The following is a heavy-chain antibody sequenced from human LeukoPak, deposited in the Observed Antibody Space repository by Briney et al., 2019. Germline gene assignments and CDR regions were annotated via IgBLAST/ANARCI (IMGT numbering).Heavy chain of an antibody. CDR3: ARQVQSGHIDY. D-gene: IGHD1-26*01. V-gene: IGHV5-51*01. CDR1: GSRFTSYW. J-gene: IGHJ4*02. Sequence: GESLQISCQGSGSRFTSYWIGWVRQMPGKGLEWMGIIYPGDSDTRYNPSFQGQVTISADKSISTAYLQWSTLKASDTAMYYCARQVQSGHIDYWGQGTLVTVSS. CDR2: IYPGDSDT.